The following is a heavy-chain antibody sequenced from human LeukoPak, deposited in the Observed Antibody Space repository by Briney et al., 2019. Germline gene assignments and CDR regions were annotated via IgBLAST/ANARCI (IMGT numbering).Heavy chain of an antibody. CDR2: INHSGST. V-gene: IGHV4-34*01. CDR3: ARGRAMDTWGQLWFGRGVFDY. D-gene: IGHD3-10*01. CDR1: GFTFSNFE. J-gene: IGHJ4*02. Sequence: PGGSLRLSCAASGFTFSNFEFNWVRQPPGKGLEWIGEINHSGSTSYNPSLKSRVTISVDTSKNQFSLKLSSVTAADTAVYYCARGRAMDTWGQLWFGRGVFDYWGQGTLVTVSS.